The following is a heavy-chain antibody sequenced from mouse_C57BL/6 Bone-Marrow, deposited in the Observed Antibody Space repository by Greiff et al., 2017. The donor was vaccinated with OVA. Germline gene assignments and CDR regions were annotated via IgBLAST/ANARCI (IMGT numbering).Heavy chain of an antibody. CDR3: ARERGAYDSNYGFAY. Sequence: QVQLQQPGAELVMPGASVKLSCKASGYTFTSYCMPWVKQRPGQGLEWIGEIDPSDSYTYYIQQFKGKSTLTVDKSSSTAYMQLSSLTSEDSAVYYCARERGAYDSNYGFAYWGQGTLLTVSA. CDR1: GYTFTSYC. V-gene: IGHV1-69*01. CDR2: IDPSDSYT. J-gene: IGHJ3*01. D-gene: IGHD2-5*01.